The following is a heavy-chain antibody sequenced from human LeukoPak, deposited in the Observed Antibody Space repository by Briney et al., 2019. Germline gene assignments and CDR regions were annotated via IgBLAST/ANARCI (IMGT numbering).Heavy chain of an antibody. D-gene: IGHD3-22*01. CDR3: ARAGYYYDSSGYSDY. CDR2: ISSSSSYI. V-gene: IGHV3-21*05. J-gene: IGHJ4*02. CDR1: GFTFSSYS. Sequence: PGGSLRLSCAASGFTFSSYSMNWVRQAPGKGLEWVSYISSSSSYIYYADSVKGRFTISRDNAKNSLYLQMNSLRAEDTAVYYCARAGYYYDSSGYSDYWGQGTLVTVSS.